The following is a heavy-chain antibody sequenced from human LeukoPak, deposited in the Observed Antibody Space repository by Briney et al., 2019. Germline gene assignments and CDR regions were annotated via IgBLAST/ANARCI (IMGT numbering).Heavy chain of an antibody. J-gene: IGHJ4*02. D-gene: IGHD3-9*01. Sequence: ASVKVSCKASGHTFTGYYMHWVRQAPGQGLEWMGWINPNSGGTNYAQKFQGRVTMTRDTSISTAYMELSRLRSDDTAVYYCARVPSGASLRYFDWLPYFDYWGQGTLVTVSS. V-gene: IGHV1-2*02. CDR2: INPNSGGT. CDR1: GHTFTGYY. CDR3: ARVPSGASLRYFDWLPYFDY.